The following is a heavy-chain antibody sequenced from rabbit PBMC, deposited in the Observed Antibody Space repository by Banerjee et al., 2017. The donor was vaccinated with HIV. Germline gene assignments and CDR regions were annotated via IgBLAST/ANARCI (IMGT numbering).Heavy chain of an antibody. D-gene: IGHD1-1*01. CDR3: ARSTSGYDIGDL. J-gene: IGHJ4*01. CDR1: GFSFSSGYD. CDR2: IGAGSGST. Sequence: QSLEESGGDLVKPGASLTLTCKASGFSFSSGYDMCWVRQAPGKGLEWITCIGAGSGSTWYASWAKGRFTISKTSSTTVTLQMTSLTAADTATYFCARSTSGYDIGDLWGPGTLVTVS. V-gene: IGHV1S40*01.